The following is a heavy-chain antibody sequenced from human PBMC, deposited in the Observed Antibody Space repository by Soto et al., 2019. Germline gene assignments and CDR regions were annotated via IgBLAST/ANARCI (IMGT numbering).Heavy chain of an antibody. J-gene: IGHJ6*02. V-gene: IGHV1-18*01. CDR2: ISGYNGNT. CDR1: GYTFTNYG. Sequence: QVQVVQSGDEVKKPGASVKVSCKASGYTFTNYGFSWVRQAPGQGLEWMGWISGYNGNTKYAEKCQGRVTMTTDTSPSTAHMELRSLRSDDTAVYYCAREGQAPYYYYGMDVWGQGTAVTVSS. CDR3: AREGQAPYYYYGMDV.